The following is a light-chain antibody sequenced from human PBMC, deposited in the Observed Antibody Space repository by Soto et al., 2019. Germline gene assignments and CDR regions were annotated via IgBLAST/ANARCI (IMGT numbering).Light chain of an antibody. Sequence: EIVLTQSPGTLSLSPGERATLSCRASQSVSNNYLAWYQQKPGQAPRLLIYGASNRATGIPDRFSGSGSGTDLTLTINRLEPEDFAVYYWQQYGSSGTFGQGTKVEIK. CDR3: QQYGSSGT. CDR2: GAS. CDR1: QSVSNNY. V-gene: IGKV3-20*01. J-gene: IGKJ1*01.